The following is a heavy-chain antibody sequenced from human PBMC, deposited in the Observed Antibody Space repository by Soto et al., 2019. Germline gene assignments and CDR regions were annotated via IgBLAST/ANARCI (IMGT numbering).Heavy chain of an antibody. D-gene: IGHD6-19*01. CDR2: INSDGSST. J-gene: IGHJ6*01. Sequence: GSLRLSCAASGFTFSSYWMHWVRQAPGEGLVWVSRINSDGSSTSYADSVKGRFTISRDNAKNTLYLQMNSLRAEDTAVYYCAKDRYSGGPTGDYYYYYGMDVWGQGT. CDR1: GFTFSSYW. CDR3: AKDRYSGGPTGDYYYYYGMDV. V-gene: IGHV3-74*01.